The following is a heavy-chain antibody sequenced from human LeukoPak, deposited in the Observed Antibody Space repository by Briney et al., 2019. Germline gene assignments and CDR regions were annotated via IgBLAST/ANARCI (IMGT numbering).Heavy chain of an antibody. CDR2: INPNSGGT. Sequence: ASVKVSCKASGYTFTGHYMHWVRQAPGQGLEWMGWINPNSGGTNYAQKFQGRVTMTRDTSISTAYMELSRLRSDDTAVYYCARDRRLDSSGYYFDYWGQGTLVTVSS. D-gene: IGHD3-22*01. J-gene: IGHJ4*02. V-gene: IGHV1-2*02. CDR1: GYTFTGHY. CDR3: ARDRRLDSSGYYFDY.